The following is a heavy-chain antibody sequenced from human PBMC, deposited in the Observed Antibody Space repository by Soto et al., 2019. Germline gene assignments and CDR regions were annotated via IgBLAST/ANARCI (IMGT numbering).Heavy chain of an antibody. V-gene: IGHV4-59*08. D-gene: IGHD3-16*01. CDR2: IYNFGST. Sequence: PSETLSLTCTVSGGSLSRYYWIWVRQPPGKELEWIGHIYNFGSTNYNPSLKSRVTISLDTSKNQFSLTLSSVTAADTAMYYCARRGGDWFGGVFDIWVQGTMVTVS. CDR3: ARRGGDWFGGVFDI. J-gene: IGHJ3*02. CDR1: GGSLSRYY.